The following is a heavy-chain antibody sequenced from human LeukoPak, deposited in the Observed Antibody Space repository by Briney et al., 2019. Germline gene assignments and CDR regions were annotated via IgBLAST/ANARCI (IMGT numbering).Heavy chain of an antibody. CDR3: ARGPRGSRYSVDH. Sequence: SETLSLTCAVYGGSFSGYYWSWIRQPPGKGLEWIGEINHSGSTNYNPSLTSRVTISVDTSKNQFSLKLSSVTAADTAVYYCARGPRGSRYSVDHWGQGTLVTVSS. D-gene: IGHD2-15*01. CDR2: INHSGST. CDR1: GGSFSGYY. V-gene: IGHV4-34*01. J-gene: IGHJ4*02.